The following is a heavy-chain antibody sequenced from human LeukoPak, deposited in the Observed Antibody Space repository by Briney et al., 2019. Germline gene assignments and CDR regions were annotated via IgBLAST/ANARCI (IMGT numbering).Heavy chain of an antibody. CDR2: IYYSGST. J-gene: IGHJ3*02. CDR3: ARQKGGSGYDSDAFDI. Sequence: SETLSLTCTVSGGSISSSSYYWGWIRQPPGKGLEWIGSIYYSGSTYYNPSLKSRVTISVDTSKNQFSLKLSSVTAADTAVYYCARQKGGSGYDSDAFDIWGEDTSVSVS. V-gene: IGHV4-39*01. D-gene: IGHD5-12*01. CDR1: GGSISSSSYY.